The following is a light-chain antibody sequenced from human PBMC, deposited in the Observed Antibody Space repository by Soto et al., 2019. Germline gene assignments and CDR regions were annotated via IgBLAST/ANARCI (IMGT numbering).Light chain of an antibody. J-gene: IGKJ1*01. Sequence: EIQVTQSPPTLSASVVDRVTITFLASHTISTCMAWYQHKPGKAPKLLVYDASTLQSGVASRFSGSGSGTEFTLIISGLQPDDSATYYCQQYTNTNNPWMFGQGTKVDIK. CDR1: HTISTC. CDR2: DAS. V-gene: IGKV1-5*01. CDR3: QQYTNTNNPWM.